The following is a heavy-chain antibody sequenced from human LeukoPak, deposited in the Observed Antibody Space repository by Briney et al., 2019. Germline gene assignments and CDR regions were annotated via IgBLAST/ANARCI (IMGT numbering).Heavy chain of an antibody. CDR3: ARHLNQRITMIVVANWFDP. Sequence: SETLSLTCTVSGGSISSSSYYWGWIRQPPGKGLEWIGGIYYSGSTYYNPSLKSRVTISVDTSKNQFSLKLSSVTAADTAVYYCARHLNQRITMIVVANWFDPWGQGTLVTVSS. CDR1: GGSISSSSYY. CDR2: IYYSGST. V-gene: IGHV4-39*01. D-gene: IGHD3-22*01. J-gene: IGHJ5*02.